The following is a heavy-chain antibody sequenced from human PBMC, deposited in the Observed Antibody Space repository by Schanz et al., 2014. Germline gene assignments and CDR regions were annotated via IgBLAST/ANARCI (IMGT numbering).Heavy chain of an antibody. CDR2: ISGSGIST. V-gene: IGHV3-23*04. J-gene: IGHJ4*02. D-gene: IGHD3-3*01. CDR3: ARDKGGYYPFDY. CDR1: GFSFNTFA. Sequence: EVQLVESGGGLVQPGGSLRLSCAASGFSFNTFAMNWVRQAPGKGLEWVSTISGSGISTYYVDSVKGRFTISRDNSKNSLYLQMNSLRAEDTAVYYCARDKGGYYPFDYWGQGTLVTVSS.